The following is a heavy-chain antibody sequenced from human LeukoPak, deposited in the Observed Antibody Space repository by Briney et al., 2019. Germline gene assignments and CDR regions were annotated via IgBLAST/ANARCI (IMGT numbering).Heavy chain of an antibody. J-gene: IGHJ4*02. V-gene: IGHV3-23*01. CDR3: AKTYDSSGYAFDY. CDR1: GSTFSSYA. CDR2: ISGSGGST. D-gene: IGHD3-22*01. Sequence: SGGSLRLSCAASGSTFSSYAMSWVRQAPGKGLEWVSAISGSGGSTYYADSVKGRFTISRDNSKNTLYLQMNSLRAEDTAVYYCAKTYDSSGYAFDYWGQGTLVTVSS.